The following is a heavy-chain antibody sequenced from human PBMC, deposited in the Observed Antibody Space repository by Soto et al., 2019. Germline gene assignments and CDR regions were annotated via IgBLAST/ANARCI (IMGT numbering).Heavy chain of an antibody. CDR2: ILYDGSKT. V-gene: IGHV3-30*18. CDR3: AKDLPPYCSGGSCYGVDY. D-gene: IGHD2-15*01. Sequence: QVQLVESGGGVVQPGRSLRLSCAASGFTFRNYGMHWVRQAPGKGLEWVAGILYDGSKTYYADSVKGRFPISRDNSKNTLFLEMNSLRAEDTAVYYCAKDLPPYCSGGSCYGVDYWGQGTLVTVSS. J-gene: IGHJ4*02. CDR1: GFTFRNYG.